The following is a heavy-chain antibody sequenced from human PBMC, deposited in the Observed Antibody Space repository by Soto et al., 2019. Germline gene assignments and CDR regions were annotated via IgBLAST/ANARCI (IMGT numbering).Heavy chain of an antibody. D-gene: IGHD3-3*01. Sequence: TLSLTCAISGDSVSSISAAWNWIRQSPSRGLEWLGRTYYRSKWYNDYAVSVKSRITINPDTSKNQFSLQLNSVTPEDTAVYYCARDQGYDFWSGHYYYGMDVWGQGTTVTVSS. V-gene: IGHV6-1*01. CDR2: TYYRSKWYN. J-gene: IGHJ6*02. CDR1: GDSVSSISAA. CDR3: ARDQGYDFWSGHYYYGMDV.